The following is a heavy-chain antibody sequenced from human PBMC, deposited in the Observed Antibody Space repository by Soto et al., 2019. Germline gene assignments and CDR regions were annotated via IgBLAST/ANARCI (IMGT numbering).Heavy chain of an antibody. J-gene: IGHJ4*02. Sequence: QVQLVQSGAEVKKPGSSVIVSCKASGGSFNSHSINWVRQAPGQGLQWVGRFIPILGLANYAQSFQGRVTITADKSTSTAYMELSSLGSDDTAVYYCARPSSHTATTGTFNYWAQGTPVTVSS. CDR3: ARPSSHTATTGTFNY. D-gene: IGHD1-1*01. CDR2: FIPILGLA. CDR1: GGSFNSHS. V-gene: IGHV1-69*02.